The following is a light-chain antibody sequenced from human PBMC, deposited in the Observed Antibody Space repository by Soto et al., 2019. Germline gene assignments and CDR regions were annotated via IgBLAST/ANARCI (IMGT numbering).Light chain of an antibody. J-gene: IGKJ1*01. CDR3: QQYGSSPRT. CDR2: STS. V-gene: IGKV3-20*01. Sequence: EIVLTQSPGTLSLSPGERATLSSRASQSVTSPFLAWYQQKPGQPPRLLIYSTSGRATGIPDRFSGSGSGTDFTLTISSLEPEDSAVYYCQQYGSSPRTFGQGTKVDIK. CDR1: QSVTSPF.